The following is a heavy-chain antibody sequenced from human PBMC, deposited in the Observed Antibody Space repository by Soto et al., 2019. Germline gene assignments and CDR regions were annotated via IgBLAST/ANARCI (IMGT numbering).Heavy chain of an antibody. CDR3: AKCLTEYPDHGMDV. CDR1: GFTFSSYG. J-gene: IGHJ6*02. Sequence: PGGSLRLSCAASGFTFSSYGMHWVRQAPSKGLEWVAVISYDGSNKYYADSVKGRFTISRDNSKNTLYLQMNSLRAEDTAVYYCAKCLTEYPDHGMDVWGQGTTVTVSS. CDR2: ISYDGSNK. V-gene: IGHV3-30*18.